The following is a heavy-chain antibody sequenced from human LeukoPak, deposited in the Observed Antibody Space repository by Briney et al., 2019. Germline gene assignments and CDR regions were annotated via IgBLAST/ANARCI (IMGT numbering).Heavy chain of an antibody. CDR2: IYTSGST. Sequence: SETLSLTCTVSGGSISSYYWSWIRQPAGKGLEWIGRIYTSGSTNHNPSLKSRVTISVDTSKNQFSLKLSSVTAADTAVYYCAREEIAAAGIDPWGQGTLVTVSS. J-gene: IGHJ5*02. V-gene: IGHV4-4*07. D-gene: IGHD6-13*01. CDR3: AREEIAAAGIDP. CDR1: GGSISSYY.